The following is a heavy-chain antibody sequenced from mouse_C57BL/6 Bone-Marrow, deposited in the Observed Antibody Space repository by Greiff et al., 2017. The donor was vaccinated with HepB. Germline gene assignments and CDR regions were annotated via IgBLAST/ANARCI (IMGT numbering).Heavy chain of an antibody. D-gene: IGHD2-1*01. V-gene: IGHV14-4*01. Sequence: VQLQQSGAELVRPGASVKLSCTASGFNIKDDYMHWVKQGPEQGLEWIGWIDPENGDTEYDSKFQGKAPITADTSANTAYLQLSSLTAEDTAVYYCTTYYGNYGFAYWGRGTLVTVSA. CDR2: IDPENGDT. J-gene: IGHJ3*01. CDR1: GFNIKDDY. CDR3: TTYYGNYGFAY.